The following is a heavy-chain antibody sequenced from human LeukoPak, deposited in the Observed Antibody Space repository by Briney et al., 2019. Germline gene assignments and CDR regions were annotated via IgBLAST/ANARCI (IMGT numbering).Heavy chain of an antibody. CDR2: IYTSGST. V-gene: IGHV4-61*02. Sequence: SETLSLTCTVSGGSISSCSYYWSWIRQPAGKGLEWIGRIYTSGSTNYNPSLKSRVTISVDTSKNQFSLKLSSVTAADTAVYYCAAENVYSSSHPFDIWGQGTMVTVSS. J-gene: IGHJ3*02. CDR1: GGSISSCSYY. D-gene: IGHD6-6*01. CDR3: AAENVYSSSHPFDI.